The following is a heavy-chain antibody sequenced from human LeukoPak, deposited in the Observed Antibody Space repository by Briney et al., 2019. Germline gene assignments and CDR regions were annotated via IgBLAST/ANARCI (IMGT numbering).Heavy chain of an antibody. J-gene: IGHJ3*02. CDR3: ARGSMTTVTNDAFDI. D-gene: IGHD4-17*01. CDR2: ISAYNGNT. Sequence: ASVKVSCKASGYTFTSYGISWVRQAPGQGLEWMGWISAYNGNTNYAQKLQGRVTMTTDTSTSTAYMELSRLRSDDTAVYYCARGSMTTVTNDAFDIWGQGTMVTVSS. CDR1: GYTFTSYG. V-gene: IGHV1-18*01.